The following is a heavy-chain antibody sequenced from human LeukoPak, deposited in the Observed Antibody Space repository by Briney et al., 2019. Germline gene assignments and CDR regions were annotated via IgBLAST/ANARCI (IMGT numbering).Heavy chain of an antibody. CDR1: GYRFTSYW. Sequence: GESLRISCKGSGYRFTSYWIGWVRQMPGKGLEWMGIIYPGDSDTRYSPSFQGQVTISADKSISTAHLQWSSLKASDTAIYYCARRGVVTSSEGFFDYWGQGTLVSVSS. J-gene: IGHJ4*02. V-gene: IGHV5-51*01. CDR2: IYPGDSDT. CDR3: ARRGVVTSSEGFFDY. D-gene: IGHD3-22*01.